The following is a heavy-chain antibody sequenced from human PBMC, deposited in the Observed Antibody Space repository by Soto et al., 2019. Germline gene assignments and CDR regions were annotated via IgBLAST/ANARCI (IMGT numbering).Heavy chain of an antibody. Sequence: SETLSLTCAVYGGSFSGYYWSWIRQPPGKGLEWIGEINHSGSNNYNPSLKSRVTISVDTSKNQFSLKLSSVTAADTAVYYCARVGGAGRAAYSQRSPQHTNEFDYWGQGTLVTVSS. CDR2: INHSGSN. V-gene: IGHV4-34*01. J-gene: IGHJ4*02. CDR1: GGSFSGYY. CDR3: ARVGGAGRAAYSQRSPQHTNEFDY. D-gene: IGHD2-15*01.